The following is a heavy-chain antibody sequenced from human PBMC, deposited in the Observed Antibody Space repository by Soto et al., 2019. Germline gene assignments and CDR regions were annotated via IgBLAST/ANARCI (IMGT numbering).Heavy chain of an antibody. CDR3: ARDGGYYYYYYGMDV. CDR2: ISSSGSTI. Sequence: EVQLVESGGGLVQPGGSLRISCAASGFTFSSYEMNWVRQAPGKGLEWVSYISSSGSTIYYADSVKGRFTISRDNAKNSLYLQMNSLRAEDTAVYYCARDGGYYYYYYGMDVWGQGTTVTVSS. CDR1: GFTFSSYE. J-gene: IGHJ6*02. V-gene: IGHV3-48*03. D-gene: IGHD3-16*01.